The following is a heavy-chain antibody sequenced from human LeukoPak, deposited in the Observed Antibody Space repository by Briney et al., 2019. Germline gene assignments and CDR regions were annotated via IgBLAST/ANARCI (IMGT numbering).Heavy chain of an antibody. Sequence: GGSLRLSCAASGFTFEDFGMSWVRQVPGKGLECVSGINWSGDSIHYADSVKGRFTISRDNVKKSVSLEMNSLRAEDTAVYYCARRAGGYSHPYDYWGQGILVTVSS. J-gene: IGHJ4*02. CDR2: INWSGDSI. V-gene: IGHV3-20*04. CDR1: GFTFEDFG. D-gene: IGHD4-23*01. CDR3: ARRAGGYSHPYDY.